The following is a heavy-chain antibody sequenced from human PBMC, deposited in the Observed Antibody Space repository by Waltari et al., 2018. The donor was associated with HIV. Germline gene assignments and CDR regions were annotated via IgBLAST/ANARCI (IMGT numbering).Heavy chain of an antibody. D-gene: IGHD3-22*01. Sequence: EVQLVESGGGLVQPGGSLRLSCAASGFTFTNYAMNWVRQAPGKGRGWVSAISGSGGSTYYADSVKGRFTISRDNSKNTLYLQMNSLRAEDTAVYYCAKDDSTGSSGYYPFHYWGQGTLITVSS. CDR2: ISGSGGST. CDR1: GFTFTNYA. V-gene: IGHV3-23*04. CDR3: AKDDSTGSSGYYPFHY. J-gene: IGHJ4*02.